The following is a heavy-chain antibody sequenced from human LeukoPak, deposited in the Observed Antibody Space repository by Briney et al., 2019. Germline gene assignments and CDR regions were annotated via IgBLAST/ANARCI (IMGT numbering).Heavy chain of an antibody. V-gene: IGHV4-34*01. CDR1: GGSFSGYY. D-gene: IGHD5-18*01. CDR2: INHSGST. CDR3: ARGRTAMVTGYYYGMDV. Sequence: SETLSLTCAVYGGSFSGYYWSWLRQPPGKGLEWLGEINHSGSTNYNPSLKSRVTISVDTSKNQFSLKLSSVTAADTAVYYCARGRTAMVTGYYYGMDVWGQGTTVTVSS. J-gene: IGHJ6*02.